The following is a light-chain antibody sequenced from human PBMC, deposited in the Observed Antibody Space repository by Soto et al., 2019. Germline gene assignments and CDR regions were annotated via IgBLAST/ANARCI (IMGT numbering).Light chain of an antibody. Sequence: DIQITQSPSSLSASVGDRVTITCQASQDITLYLNWYQHKPGKAPNLLIHDVSTLETGVPARFSGRGSGTTFTLTIINLQPEDVATYYCQQYDSRPNTFGQGTKVDIK. CDR3: QQYDSRPNT. CDR2: DVS. V-gene: IGKV1-33*01. CDR1: QDITLY. J-gene: IGKJ2*01.